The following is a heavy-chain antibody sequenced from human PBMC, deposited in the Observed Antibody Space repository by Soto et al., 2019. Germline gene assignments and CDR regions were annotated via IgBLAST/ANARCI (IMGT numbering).Heavy chain of an antibody. J-gene: IGHJ4*02. CDR3: ARLAFSTVTTPNYFDY. D-gene: IGHD4-17*01. V-gene: IGHV4-34*01. CDR2: INHSGST. Sequence: QVQLQQWGAGLLKPSATLSLTCAVYGGSFSGYYWSWIRQPPVKGLEWIGDINHSGSTNYNPSLKSRVTISVDTSKNQFSLKLSSVDAADTAVYYCARLAFSTVTTPNYFDYWGQGTLVTVSS. CDR1: GGSFSGYY.